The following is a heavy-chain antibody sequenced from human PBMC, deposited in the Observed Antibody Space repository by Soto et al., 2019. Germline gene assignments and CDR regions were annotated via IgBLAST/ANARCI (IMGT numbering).Heavy chain of an antibody. V-gene: IGHV4-39*02. CDR3: ARDKITGPFDY. J-gene: IGHJ4*02. Sequence: SETLSLTCTVSGGSISSSSYYWGWIRQPPGKGLEWIGGIYYSGSTYYNPSLKSRVTISVDTSKNQFSLKLSSVTAADTAVYYCARDKITGPFDYWGQGTLVTVSS. CDR1: GGSISSSSYY. CDR2: IYYSGST. D-gene: IGHD2-8*02.